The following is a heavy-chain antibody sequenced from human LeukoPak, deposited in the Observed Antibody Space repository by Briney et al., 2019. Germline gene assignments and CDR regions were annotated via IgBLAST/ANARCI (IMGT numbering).Heavy chain of an antibody. Sequence: GESLKISCKGSGYSFTTYWIGRVRQMPGKGLEWMGIIYPDDSDTRYSPSFQGQVTISADKSISTAYLQWSSLKASDTAMYYCARRDYISAYGQDILDYWGQGTLVTVSS. CDR1: GYSFTTYW. CDR2: IYPDDSDT. D-gene: IGHD3-22*01. J-gene: IGHJ4*02. V-gene: IGHV5-51*01. CDR3: ARRDYISAYGQDILDY.